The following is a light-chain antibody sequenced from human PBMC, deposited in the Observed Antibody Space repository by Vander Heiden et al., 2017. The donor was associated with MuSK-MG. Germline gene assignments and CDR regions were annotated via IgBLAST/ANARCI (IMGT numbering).Light chain of an antibody. CDR1: QSISGW. CDR2: KAS. CDR3: EQDSSSWT. J-gene: IGKJ1*01. V-gene: IGKV1-5*03. Sequence: DIQMTQSPSTLSASVGDRATITCRASQSISGWLAWYQQKPGTAPKLLIYKASMLENGVPSRFTGSGSGTEFTLTIISLQPDDFATYYCEQDSSSWTFGQGTKVDVK.